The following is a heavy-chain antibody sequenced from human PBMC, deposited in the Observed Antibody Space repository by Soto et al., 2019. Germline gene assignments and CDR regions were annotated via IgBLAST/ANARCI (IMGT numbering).Heavy chain of an antibody. CDR3: AKVGPKHLYFDL. Sequence: EVQLLESGGGLVQPGESLRRSCAASGFTFSSYAMSWVRQAPGKGLEWVSAVTGSGAITFYADSVKGRFTISRDNSKDTVFLQMNSMRAEDTAVYYCAKVGPKHLYFDLWGRGTLVTVSS. J-gene: IGHJ2*01. V-gene: IGHV3-23*01. CDR1: GFTFSSYA. CDR2: VTGSGAIT.